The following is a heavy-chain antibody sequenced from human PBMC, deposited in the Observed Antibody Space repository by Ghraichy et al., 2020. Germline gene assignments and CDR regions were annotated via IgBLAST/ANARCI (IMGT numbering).Heavy chain of an antibody. Sequence: GGSLRLSCAASGFTFSTYAMSWVRQAPGKGLEWLSYITNSGTTIYYADSVKGRFTISRDNTKNSLYLQMNSLRVEDTAVYYCAGSSGAEYFQHWGQGTLVTVSS. D-gene: IGHD3-10*01. J-gene: IGHJ1*01. CDR2: ITNSGTTI. CDR3: AGSSGAEYFQH. CDR1: GFTFSTYA. V-gene: IGHV3-11*01.